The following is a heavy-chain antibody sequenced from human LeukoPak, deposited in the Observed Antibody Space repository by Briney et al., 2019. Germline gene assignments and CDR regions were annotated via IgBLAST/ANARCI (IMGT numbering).Heavy chain of an antibody. V-gene: IGHV1-69*05. CDR1: GGTFSSYA. D-gene: IGHD2-15*01. CDR2: IIPIFGTA. J-gene: IGHJ4*02. Sequence: SVKVSCKASGGTFSSYAISWVRQAPGQGLEWMGRIIPIFGTANYAQKFQGRVTMTTDTSTSTAYMELRSLRSDDMAVYYCARDPSQWYSPDYFDYWGQGTLVTVSS. CDR3: ARDPSQWYSPDYFDY.